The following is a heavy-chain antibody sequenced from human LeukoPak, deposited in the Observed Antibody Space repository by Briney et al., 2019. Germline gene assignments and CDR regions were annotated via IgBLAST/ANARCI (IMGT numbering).Heavy chain of an antibody. Sequence: GSLRLSCAASGFTFSSYSMHWVRQAPGKGLEWVAVISYDGSNKYYADSVKGRFTISRDNSKNTLYLQMNSLRAEDTAVYYCAKELGYYGSGSLSFDYWGQGTLVTVSS. V-gene: IGHV3-30*18. CDR1: GFTFSSYS. CDR2: ISYDGSNK. J-gene: IGHJ4*02. CDR3: AKELGYYGSGSLSFDY. D-gene: IGHD3-10*01.